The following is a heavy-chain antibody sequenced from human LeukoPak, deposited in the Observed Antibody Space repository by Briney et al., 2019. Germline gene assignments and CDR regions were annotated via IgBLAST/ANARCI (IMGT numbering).Heavy chain of an antibody. CDR2: IKQDGSEK. CDR1: GFTFSTYA. CDR3: ARAPSSSWYLDY. J-gene: IGHJ4*02. Sequence: GGSLRLSCGAYGFTFSTYAMSWVRQAPGKGLEWVANIKQDGSEKYYVDSVKGRFTISRDNAKNSLYLQMNSLRAEDTAVYYCARAPSSSWYLDYWGQGTLVTVSS. V-gene: IGHV3-7*01. D-gene: IGHD6-13*01.